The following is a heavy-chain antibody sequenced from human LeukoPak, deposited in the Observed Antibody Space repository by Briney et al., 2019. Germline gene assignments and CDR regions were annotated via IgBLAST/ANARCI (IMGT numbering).Heavy chain of an antibody. CDR1: GFTISSYS. J-gene: IGHJ4*02. CDR3: ARSLDY. CDR2: ISSSSGSI. V-gene: IGHV3-21*01. Sequence: GWSLRLSCAASGFTISSYSMNWVRQAPGKGLEWVSFISSSSGSIYYVDSVKGRFTISRDNAMNSLYLQMNSLRAEDTAVYYCARSLDYWGQGTLVTVSS.